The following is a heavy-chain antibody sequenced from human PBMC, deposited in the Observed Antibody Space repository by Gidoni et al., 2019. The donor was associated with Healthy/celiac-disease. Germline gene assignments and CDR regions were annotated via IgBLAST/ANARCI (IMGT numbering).Heavy chain of an antibody. CDR1: GGSLRSRNW. D-gene: IGHD6-13*01. CDR3: ARDLLSPSQQLHGDI. J-gene: IGHJ3*02. CDR2: IYHSGST. V-gene: IGHV4-4*02. Sequence: QVQLHESVPVLVYPSGTLSLTSAVSGGSLRSRNWWSWVRQPPGKGLEWLGEIYHSGSTNYNPSRKSRVTRSVDKSKNQFSLKLSSVTAADTAVYYCARDLLSPSQQLHGDIWGQGTMVTVSS.